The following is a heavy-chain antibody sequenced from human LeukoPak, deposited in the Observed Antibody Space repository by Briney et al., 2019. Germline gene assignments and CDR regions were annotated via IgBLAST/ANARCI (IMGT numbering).Heavy chain of an antibody. V-gene: IGHV5-51*01. Sequence: GESLKISCESSGYMFTNSWIGWVRQMPGKGLEWMGIINPGDSDTRYSPSFQGQVTISADKSNTTAYLQWRSLKASDTAIYYRARLAGSTSDWDAFDYWGQGTLVTVSS. J-gene: IGHJ4*02. CDR2: INPGDSDT. D-gene: IGHD6-19*01. CDR1: GYMFTNSW. CDR3: ARLAGSTSDWDAFDY.